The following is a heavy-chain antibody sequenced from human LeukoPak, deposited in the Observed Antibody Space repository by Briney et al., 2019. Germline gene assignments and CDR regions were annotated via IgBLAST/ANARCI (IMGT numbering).Heavy chain of an antibody. V-gene: IGHV4-59*01. J-gene: IGHJ6*02. CDR1: GGSISSYY. Sequence: SETLSLTCTVPGGSISSYYWSWIRQPPGKGLEWIGYIYYSGSTNYNPSLKSRVTISVDTSKNQFSLKLSSVTAADTAVYYCARAPHYCSSTSCYYGMDVWGQGTTVTVSS. CDR3: ARAPHYCSSTSCYYGMDV. CDR2: IYYSGST. D-gene: IGHD2-2*01.